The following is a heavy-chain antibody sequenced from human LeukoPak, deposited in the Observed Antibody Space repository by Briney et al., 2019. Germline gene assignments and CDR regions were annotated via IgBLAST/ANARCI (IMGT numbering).Heavy chain of an antibody. CDR3: ARRWGRGELGFDP. CDR2: IYPGDSDT. D-gene: IGHD3-16*01. Sequence: ASVKVSCKASGYTFTSYGISWVRQMPGKGLEWMGIIYPGDSDTRYSPSFQGQVTISADKSISTAYLQWSSLKASDTAMYYCARRWGRGELGFDPWGQGTLVTVSS. V-gene: IGHV5-51*01. J-gene: IGHJ5*02. CDR1: GYTFTSYG.